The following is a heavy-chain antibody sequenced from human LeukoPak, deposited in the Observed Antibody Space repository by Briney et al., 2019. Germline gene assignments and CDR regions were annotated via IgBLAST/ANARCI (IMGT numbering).Heavy chain of an antibody. CDR2: MFYSGST. D-gene: IGHD2-8*01. Sequence: TSETLSLTCSVSGGSISSSGYFWGWIRQPPGKGLGWIGNMFYSGSTYYHPSLKSRVTISVDTSRNQFSLKLSSVTAADTAVYYCARQSVLMVYAIDYWGQGTLVTVSS. CDR3: ARQSVLMVYAIDY. J-gene: IGHJ4*02. V-gene: IGHV4-39*01. CDR1: GGSISSSGYF.